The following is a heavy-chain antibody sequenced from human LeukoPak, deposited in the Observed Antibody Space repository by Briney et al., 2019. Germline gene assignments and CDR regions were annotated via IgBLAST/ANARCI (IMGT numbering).Heavy chain of an antibody. D-gene: IGHD1-26*01. CDR3: ARTVGATGAFDI. J-gene: IGHJ3*02. CDR2: ISAYTGST. Sequence: ASVKVSCKASGYTFINYGLAWVRQAPGPGIQWMGWISAYTGSTNYAQKFQGRVTMPTDPSTSTAYMELRSLTSNDTAVYYCARTVGATGAFDIWGQGTMVIVSS. V-gene: IGHV1-18*01. CDR1: GYTFINYG.